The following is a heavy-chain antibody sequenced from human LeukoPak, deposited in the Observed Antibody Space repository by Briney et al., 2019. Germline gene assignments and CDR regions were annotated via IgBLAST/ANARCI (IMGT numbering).Heavy chain of an antibody. CDR2: INHSGST. V-gene: IGHV4-34*01. J-gene: IGHJ4*02. Sequence: PSETLSLTCAVYGGSFSGYYWSWIRQPPGKGLEWIGEINHSGSTNYNPSLKSRVTISVDTSKNQFSLKLSSVTAADTAVYYCARADRNRSHYKYWGQGTLVIVSS. CDR3: ARADRNRSHYKY. CDR1: GGSFSGYY. D-gene: IGHD2/OR15-2a*01.